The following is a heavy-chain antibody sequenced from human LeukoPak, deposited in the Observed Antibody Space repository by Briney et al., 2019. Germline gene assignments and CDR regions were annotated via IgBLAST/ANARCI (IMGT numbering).Heavy chain of an antibody. J-gene: IGHJ2*01. Sequence: SETLSLTCAVSGGSISSSNWWSWVRQPPGKGLEWIGEIYHSGSTNYNPSLKSRVTISVDKSKNQFSLKLSSVTAADTAVYYCARDPGIVGARPHWYFDLWGRGTLVTVSS. CDR2: IYHSGST. CDR3: ARDPGIVGARPHWYFDL. V-gene: IGHV4-4*02. D-gene: IGHD1-26*01. CDR1: GGSISSSNW.